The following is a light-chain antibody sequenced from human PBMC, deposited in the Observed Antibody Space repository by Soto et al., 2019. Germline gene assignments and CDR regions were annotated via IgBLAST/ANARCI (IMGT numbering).Light chain of an antibody. CDR3: SSYAGSNNVV. J-gene: IGLJ2*01. V-gene: IGLV2-14*01. CDR1: SSDVGGYKY. CDR2: EVS. Sequence: QSALTQPASVSGSPGQSITISCTGTSSDVGGYKYVSWYQHHPGKAPKLMIYEVSNRPSGISNRFSGSKSGNTASLTISGLQAEDEADYYCSSYAGSNNVVFGGGTQLTVL.